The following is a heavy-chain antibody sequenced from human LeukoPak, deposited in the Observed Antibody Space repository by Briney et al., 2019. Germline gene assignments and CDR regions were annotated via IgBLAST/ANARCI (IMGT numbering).Heavy chain of an antibody. Sequence: ASVKVSCKASGYTFTSYAISWVRQAPGQGLEWMGWFSAYNGNANYAQNLQGRVTMTTDTSTSTAYMELRSLRSDDTAVYYCARGGYNIVVALYYFDYWGQGTLVTVSS. CDR2: FSAYNGNA. D-gene: IGHD2-2*01. J-gene: IGHJ4*02. CDR1: GYTFTSYA. V-gene: IGHV1-18*01. CDR3: ARGGYNIVVALYYFDY.